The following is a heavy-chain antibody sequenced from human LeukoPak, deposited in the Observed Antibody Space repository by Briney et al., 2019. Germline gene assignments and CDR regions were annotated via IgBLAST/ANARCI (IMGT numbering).Heavy chain of an antibody. V-gene: IGHV3-53*05. CDR2: IYSGGST. D-gene: IGHD6-13*01. J-gene: IGHJ4*02. CDR3: ARDSRQLALDY. Sequence: PGGSLRLSCAASGFTVSSNYMSWVRQAPGKGLEWVSVIYSGGSTYYADSVKGRFTISRDNSKNTLYLQMNRLRPDDTAVYYCARDSRQLALDYWGQGTLVTVSS. CDR1: GFTVSSNY.